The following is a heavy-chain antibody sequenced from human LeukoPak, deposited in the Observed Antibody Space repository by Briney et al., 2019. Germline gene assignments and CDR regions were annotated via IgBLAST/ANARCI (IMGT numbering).Heavy chain of an antibody. CDR2: INPNSGGT. Sequence: ASVKVSFKASGYTFTVYYMHWVRQAPGQGLEWMGWINPNSGGTNYAQKFQGRVTMTRDTSISTAHMELSRLRSDDTAVYYCARAGQWLVLYYFDYWGQGTLVTVSS. CDR1: GYTFTVYY. J-gene: IGHJ4*02. D-gene: IGHD6-19*01. V-gene: IGHV1-2*02. CDR3: ARAGQWLVLYYFDY.